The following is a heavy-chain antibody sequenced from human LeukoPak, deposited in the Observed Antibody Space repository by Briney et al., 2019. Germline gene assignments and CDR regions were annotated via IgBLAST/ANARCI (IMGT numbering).Heavy chain of an antibody. V-gene: IGHV1-8*03. J-gene: IGHJ3*02. Sequence: ASVKVSCKASGYTFTSYDINWVRQATGQGLGWMGWMSPNSGNTGYAQKFQGRVTITRNTSISTAYMELSSLRSEDTAVYYCARSMAVPAAQEDAFDIWGQGTMVTVSS. CDR1: GYTFTSYD. D-gene: IGHD2-2*01. CDR3: ARSMAVPAAQEDAFDI. CDR2: MSPNSGNT.